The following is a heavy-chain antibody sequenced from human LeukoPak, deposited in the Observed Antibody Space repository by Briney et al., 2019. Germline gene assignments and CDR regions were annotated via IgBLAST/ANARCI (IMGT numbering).Heavy chain of an antibody. CDR2: IKQDGSEK. CDR1: GFTFDNYW. D-gene: IGHD6-19*01. Sequence: GGSLRLSCAASGFTFDNYWMNWVRQAPGKGLEWVANIKQDGSEKYYVDSVKGRFTISRDNAKKSLYLQMNSLRAEDTAVYYCARASGSGWALDYWGQGTLVTASS. J-gene: IGHJ4*02. V-gene: IGHV3-7*03. CDR3: ARASGSGWALDY.